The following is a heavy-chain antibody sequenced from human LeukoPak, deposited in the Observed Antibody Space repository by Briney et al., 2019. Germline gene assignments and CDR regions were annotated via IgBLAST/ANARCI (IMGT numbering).Heavy chain of an antibody. V-gene: IGHV7-4-1*02. Sequence: ASVKVSCKASGYSFTSYVMHWVPQAPGQGLEWMGWINTNTGNPTYAQAFTGRLVFSLDTSFSTAFLQISSLKAEDAAVYYCAREGRYSSSHYYFDYWGQGTPVTVSS. CDR3: AREGRYSSSHYYFDY. J-gene: IGHJ4*02. D-gene: IGHD6-13*01. CDR1: GYSFTSYV. CDR2: INTNTGNP.